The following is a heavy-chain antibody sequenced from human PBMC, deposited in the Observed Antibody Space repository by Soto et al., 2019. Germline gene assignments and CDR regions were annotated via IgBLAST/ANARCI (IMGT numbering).Heavy chain of an antibody. J-gene: IGHJ6*02. CDR1: GFTFIKYW. V-gene: IGHV3-74*01. CDR2: INSDGSVA. Sequence: GGSLRLSCAASGFTFIKYWMHWVRQAPGKGLVWVSRINSDGSVAHYADSVKGRFTISRDNAKNTLYLQMNSLRAEDTAVYYCASPHEYISSSFCYYGLDVWGQGSRFTVSS. CDR3: ASPHEYISSSFCYYGLDV. D-gene: IGHD6-6*01.